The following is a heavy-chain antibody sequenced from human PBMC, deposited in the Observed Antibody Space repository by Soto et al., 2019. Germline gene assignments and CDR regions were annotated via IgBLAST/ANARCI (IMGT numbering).Heavy chain of an antibody. J-gene: IGHJ5*02. Sequence: QVQLQQWGAGLLKPSETLSLTCAVYGGSFSGYYWSWIRQPPGKGLEWIGEINHSGSTNYNPSLKRRVTISVDTSKNQFSLKMSSVTAADTAVYYCERGYYDFWSGRYNWFDPWGQETMVTV. CDR1: GGSFSGYY. D-gene: IGHD3-3*01. CDR2: INHSGST. CDR3: ERGYYDFWSGRYNWFDP. V-gene: IGHV4-34*01.